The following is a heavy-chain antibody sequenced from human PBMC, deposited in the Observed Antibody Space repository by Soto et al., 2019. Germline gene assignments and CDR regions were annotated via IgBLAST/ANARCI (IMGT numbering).Heavy chain of an antibody. CDR3: AKDPNDSSGYYPS. J-gene: IGHJ4*02. CDR1: GFTFSSYA. CDR2: ISGSGGST. D-gene: IGHD3-22*01. V-gene: IGHV3-23*01. Sequence: GGSLRLSCAASGFTFSSYAMSWVRQAPGKGLEWVSAISGSGGSTYYADSVKGRFTISRDNSKNTLYLQMSSLRAEDTAVYYCAKDPNDSSGYYPSWGQGTLVTVSS.